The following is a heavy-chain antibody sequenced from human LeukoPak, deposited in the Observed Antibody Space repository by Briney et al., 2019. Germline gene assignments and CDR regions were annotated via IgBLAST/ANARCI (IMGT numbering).Heavy chain of an antibody. V-gene: IGHV3-64D*06. CDR1: GFILRSHA. Sequence: GGSLRLSCSASGFILRSHAMHWVRQSPGKGLEYVSRISDNGGSTYYADSVKGRFTISRDNSKNTLYLQMSSLRAVDTAVYYCVKDNEAGGSPFDRWGQGTLVTVSS. CDR2: ISDNGGST. J-gene: IGHJ4*02. CDR3: VKDNEAGGSPFDR. D-gene: IGHD1-1*01.